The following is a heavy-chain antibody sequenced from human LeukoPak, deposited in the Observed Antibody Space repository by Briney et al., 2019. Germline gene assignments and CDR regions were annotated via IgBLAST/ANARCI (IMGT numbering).Heavy chain of an antibody. D-gene: IGHD3-22*01. CDR2: ISYDGSNK. V-gene: IGHV3-30*01. CDR3: ARDWDDSSGYFLDY. J-gene: IGHJ4*02. CDR1: GFTFSSYA. Sequence: PGRSLRLSCAASGFTFSSYAMHWVRQAPGKGLEWVAVISYDGSNKYYADSVKGRFTISRDNSKHTLYLQMNSLRAEDTAVYYCARDWDDSSGYFLDYWGQGTLVTVSS.